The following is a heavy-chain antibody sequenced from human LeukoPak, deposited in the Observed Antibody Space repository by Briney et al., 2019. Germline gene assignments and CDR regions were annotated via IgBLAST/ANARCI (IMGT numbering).Heavy chain of an antibody. V-gene: IGHV1-2*02. D-gene: IGHD6-19*01. CDR2: INPNSGAT. J-gene: IGHJ5*02. Sequence: ASVNVSCKASGYTFTGYYMHWVRQAPGQGLEWMGWINPNSGATKSAQKFQGRVTMTRDTSISTAYMELSRLRFDDTAVYYCARAKGAVDHNWFDPWGQGTLVTVSS. CDR3: ARAKGAVDHNWFDP. CDR1: GYTFTGYY.